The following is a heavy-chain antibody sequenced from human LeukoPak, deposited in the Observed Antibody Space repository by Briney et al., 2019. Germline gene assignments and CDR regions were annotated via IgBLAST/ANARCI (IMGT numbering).Heavy chain of an antibody. CDR2: VRGSGHST. Sequence: GGSLRLSCAASGFTFTSNAMSWVRQAPGKGLEWVSAVRGSGHSTYYADSVKGRFTISRDNSENTVFLQMNSLRAEDTAVYFCARFYDSSGYYYFDYWGQGTLVTVSS. D-gene: IGHD3-22*01. CDR1: GFTFTSNA. V-gene: IGHV3-23*01. J-gene: IGHJ4*02. CDR3: ARFYDSSGYYYFDY.